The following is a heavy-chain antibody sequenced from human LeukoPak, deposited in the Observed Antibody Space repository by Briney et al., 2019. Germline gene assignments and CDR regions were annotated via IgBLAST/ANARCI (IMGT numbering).Heavy chain of an antibody. CDR1: GFTFGNYA. V-gene: IGHV3-23*03. D-gene: IGHD1-1*01. Sequence: GGSLTLSCAASGFTFGNYAMSWVRQAPGRGLERVSGFYRGASETYYADSVRGRFTISRDSSSNTLYLQMHNLRAEHTAVYYCARDYRGSEYSDNWPFDYWGQGTLVTVSS. CDR3: ARDYRGSEYSDNWPFDY. CDR2: FYRGASET. J-gene: IGHJ4*02.